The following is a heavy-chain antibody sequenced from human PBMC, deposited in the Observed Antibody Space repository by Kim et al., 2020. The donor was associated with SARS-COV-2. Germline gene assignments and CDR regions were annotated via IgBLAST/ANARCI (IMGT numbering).Heavy chain of an antibody. V-gene: IGHV4-39*07. D-gene: IGHD3-10*01. CDR1: GASISATSHY. CDR2: VYFSGST. J-gene: IGHJ5*01. CDR3: ARVPSFYYTSGIYRWF. Sequence: SETLSLTCTVSGASISATSHYWGWIRQPPGRGLEWIGTVYFSGSTFYNPALKSRVTMSVDTSKNQFSLSLGSVTAADTAVYYFARVPSFYYTSGIYRWF.